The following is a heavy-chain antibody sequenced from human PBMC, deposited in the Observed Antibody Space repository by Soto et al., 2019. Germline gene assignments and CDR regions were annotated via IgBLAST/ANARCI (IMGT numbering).Heavy chain of an antibody. CDR3: AIGVTDYGSNPRQAFDP. D-gene: IGHD4-17*01. Sequence: EVQLVESGGGLVQPGGSLRLSCVVSGFIVSSNYISWVRQAPGKGLEWVSVIYSGGTTYYGDSVKGRFTISRDNSKNTLYLQMNSLRAEDTAVYYWAIGVTDYGSNPRQAFDPWGQGTLVTVSS. V-gene: IGHV3-66*01. CDR2: IYSGGTT. CDR1: GFIVSSNY. J-gene: IGHJ5*02.